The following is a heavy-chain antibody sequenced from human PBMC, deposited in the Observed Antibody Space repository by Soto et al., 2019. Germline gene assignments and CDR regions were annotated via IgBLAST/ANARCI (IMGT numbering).Heavy chain of an antibody. D-gene: IGHD2-15*01. Sequence: ASLKGSRKASGYTFTTYGIHWGRQAPGQRPERMGWINAGNGNTKYSQKFQGRVTITRDTSASTAYMELSSLRSEDTAVYYCARDWGGYCSGGSCYSDAFDIWGQGTMVTVSS. J-gene: IGHJ3*02. CDR3: ARDWGGYCSGGSCYSDAFDI. V-gene: IGHV1-3*01. CDR2: INAGNGNT. CDR1: GYTFTTYG.